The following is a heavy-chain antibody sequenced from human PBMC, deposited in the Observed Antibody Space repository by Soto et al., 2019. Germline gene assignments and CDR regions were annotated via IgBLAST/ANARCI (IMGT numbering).Heavy chain of an antibody. CDR1: GGSISSGGYS. CDR3: ARASTTVTTLDY. V-gene: IGHV4-30-2*01. D-gene: IGHD4-17*01. J-gene: IGHJ4*02. Sequence: LSLTCAVSGGSISSGGYSWSWIRQPPGKGLGWIGYIYHSGSTYYNPSLKSRVTISVDRSKNQFSLKLSSVTAADTAVYYCARASTTVTTLDYWGQGTLVTVSS. CDR2: IYHSGST.